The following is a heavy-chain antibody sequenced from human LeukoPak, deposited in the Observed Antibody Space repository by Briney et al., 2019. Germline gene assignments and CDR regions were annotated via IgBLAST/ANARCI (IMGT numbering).Heavy chain of an antibody. J-gene: IGHJ3*02. Sequence: GGSLRLSCAASGFTFSSYSMNWVRQAPGKGLEWVSSISSSSSYIYYADSVKGRFTISRDNAKNSLYLQMNSLRAEDTAVYYCARRQLAPDAFDIWGQGTTVTVSS. CDR1: GFTFSSYS. CDR3: ARRQLAPDAFDI. CDR2: ISSSSSYI. D-gene: IGHD6-6*01. V-gene: IGHV3-21*01.